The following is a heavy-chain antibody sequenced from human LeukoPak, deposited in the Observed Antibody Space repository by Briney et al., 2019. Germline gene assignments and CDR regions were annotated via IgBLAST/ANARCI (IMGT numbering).Heavy chain of an antibody. J-gene: IGHJ4*02. Sequence: GGAPRLSCAASGFTLRSYGMHRGRQAPGQGLGWGAFLRYDGSNKYYADSVKGRFTISRDNSKNTLYLQMNSLRAEDTAVYYCAKWTSDYYDSSGYFDYWGQGTLVTVSS. CDR3: AKWTSDYYDSSGYFDY. V-gene: IGHV3-30*02. CDR1: GFTLRSYG. D-gene: IGHD3-22*01. CDR2: LRYDGSNK.